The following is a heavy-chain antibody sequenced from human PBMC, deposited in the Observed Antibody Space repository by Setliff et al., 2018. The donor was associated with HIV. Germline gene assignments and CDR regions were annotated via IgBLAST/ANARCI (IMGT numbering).Heavy chain of an antibody. V-gene: IGHV3-15*05. D-gene: IGHD3-9*01. CDR1: GFTFSNAW. J-gene: IGHJ4*02. Sequence: GGSLRLSCAASGFTFSNAWMNWVRQAPGKGLEWVGRIRSKVDGGAADYAAPVKGRYTISRDDSKNTLYLQMSSLKTEDTAVYYCTTESVFLDYFFDYWGQGTLVTVSS. CDR2: IRSKVDGGAA. CDR3: TTESVFLDYFFDY.